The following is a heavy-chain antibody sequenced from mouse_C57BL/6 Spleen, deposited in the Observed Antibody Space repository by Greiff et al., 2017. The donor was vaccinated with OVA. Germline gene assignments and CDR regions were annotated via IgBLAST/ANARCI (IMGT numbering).Heavy chain of an antibody. Sequence: VKLMESGAELVRPGASVTLSCKASGYTFTDYEMHWVKQTPVHGLEWIGAIDPETGGTAYNQKFKGKAILTADKSSSTAYMELRSLTSEDSAVYYCTRVAPYAMDYWGQGTSVTVSS. V-gene: IGHV1-15*01. CDR2: IDPETGGT. D-gene: IGHD1-1*01. J-gene: IGHJ4*01. CDR1: GYTFTDYE. CDR3: TRVAPYAMDY.